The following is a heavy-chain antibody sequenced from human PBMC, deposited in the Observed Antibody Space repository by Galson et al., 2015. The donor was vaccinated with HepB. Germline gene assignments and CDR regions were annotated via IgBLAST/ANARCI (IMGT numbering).Heavy chain of an antibody. CDR1: GFTFSSYE. CDR3: ARVQQLVQYYGMDV. D-gene: IGHD6-13*01. Sequence: SLRLSCAASGFTFSSYEMNWVRQAPGKGLEWVSYISSSGSTIYYADSEKGRFTISRDNAKNSLYLQMNSLRAEDTAVYYCARVQQLVQYYGMDVWGQGTTVTVSS. V-gene: IGHV3-48*03. J-gene: IGHJ6*02. CDR2: ISSSGSTI.